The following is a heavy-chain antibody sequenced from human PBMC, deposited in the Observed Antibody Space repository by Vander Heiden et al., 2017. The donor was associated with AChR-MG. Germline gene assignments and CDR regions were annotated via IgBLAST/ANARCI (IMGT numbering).Heavy chain of an antibody. D-gene: IGHD2-21*01. Sequence: QVQLQESGPGLVKPSETLSLTCTVSGGSISRYYWSWIRQPPGKGLEWIGYIYYSGSTNYNPSLKSRVTISVDTSKNQFSLKLSSVTAADTAVYYCARDKCGGKANYYYYGMDVWGQGTTVTVSS. V-gene: IGHV4-59*01. J-gene: IGHJ6*02. CDR2: IYYSGST. CDR1: GGSISRYY. CDR3: ARDKCGGKANYYYYGMDV.